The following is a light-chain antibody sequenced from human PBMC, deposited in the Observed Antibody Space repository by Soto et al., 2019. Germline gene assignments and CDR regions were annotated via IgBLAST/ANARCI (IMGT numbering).Light chain of an antibody. V-gene: IGKV1-39*01. CDR3: QQSYNTPWT. CDR1: QSISSS. Sequence: EIQMTQSPSSLSASVGDRVTITCRASQSISSSLSWYRHIPGKAPKLLIYGASSLQSGVPSRFSGSGSGTDFTLTISSLQPEDFATYYCQQSYNTPWTFGQGTRVEIK. J-gene: IGKJ1*01. CDR2: GAS.